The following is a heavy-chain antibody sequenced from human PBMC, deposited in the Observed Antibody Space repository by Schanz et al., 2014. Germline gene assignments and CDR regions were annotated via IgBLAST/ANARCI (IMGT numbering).Heavy chain of an antibody. J-gene: IGHJ4*02. D-gene: IGHD6-19*01. CDR1: GYTLSAYS. CDR2: VNPSVRGT. CDR3: ARGGYSSGWYDRDIAHFDY. Sequence: QVQLVQSGTQVKKPGASVKVSCKASGYTLSAYSLHWVRQAPGQGLEWMGIVNPSVRGTHFAREFQGRVTVTSDTSTDTAYLELTSLRSEDTAVYYCARGGYSSGWYDRDIAHFDYWGQGTLDTVSS. V-gene: IGHV1-46*01.